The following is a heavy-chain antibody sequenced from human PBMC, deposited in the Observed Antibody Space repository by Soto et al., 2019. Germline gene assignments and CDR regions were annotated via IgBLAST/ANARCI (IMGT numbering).Heavy chain of an antibody. CDR3: GRDLRTRGWFDP. CDR2: TYLRVSA. Sequence: SETLSLTSVVSGVSIISQYWNWIRQSPGVGLEWIGSTYLRVSASYNPSLKSRVTISLDTSEDQLTLTLSALTAADWAGYCCGRDLRTRGWFDPWGPGIPVTVSS. V-gene: IGHV4-59*11. J-gene: IGHJ5*02. CDR1: GVSIISQY.